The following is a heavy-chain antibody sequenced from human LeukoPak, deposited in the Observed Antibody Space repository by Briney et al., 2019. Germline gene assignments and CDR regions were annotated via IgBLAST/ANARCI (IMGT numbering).Heavy chain of an antibody. CDR3: AIGPGGLFKY. D-gene: IGHD4-23*01. V-gene: IGHV3-74*01. Sequence: GGSLRLSCAASGFTFSSYGMSWVRQAPGKGLVWVSRINSDGSSTNYADSVKGRFTISRDNAKNTLYLQMNSLRAEDTAVYYCAIGPGGLFKYWGQGTLVTVSS. J-gene: IGHJ4*02. CDR2: INSDGSST. CDR1: GFTFSSYG.